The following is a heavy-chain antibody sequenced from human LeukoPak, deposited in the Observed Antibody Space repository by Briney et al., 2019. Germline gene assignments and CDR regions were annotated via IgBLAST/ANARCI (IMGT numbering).Heavy chain of an antibody. CDR2: IRYEGSNK. CDR1: GFTFSSYG. Sequence: GGSLRLSCAASGFTFSSYGMHWVRQAPGKGLEGGAFIRYEGSNKYYADSVKGRFTISRDNSKTTLYLQMNSLRAEDTAVYYCAKDLGLWFGELPNPFDYWGQGTLVTVSS. D-gene: IGHD3-10*01. V-gene: IGHV3-30*02. CDR3: AKDLGLWFGELPNPFDY. J-gene: IGHJ4*02.